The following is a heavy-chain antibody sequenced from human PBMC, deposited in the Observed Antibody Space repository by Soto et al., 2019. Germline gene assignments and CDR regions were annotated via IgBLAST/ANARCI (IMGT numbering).Heavy chain of an antibody. CDR2: ISYDGSNK. CDR3: PKGRYAGYDFRPVNIDN. V-gene: IGHV3-30*18. J-gene: IGHJ4*02. Sequence: GGSLRLSCAASGFTFSSYGMHWVRQAPGKGLEWVAVISYDGSNKYYADSVKGRFTISRDNSKNTLYLQMNSLRAEDTAVYYCPKGRYAGYDFRPVNIDNWGQGTRVTVSS. D-gene: IGHD5-12*01. CDR1: GFTFSSYG.